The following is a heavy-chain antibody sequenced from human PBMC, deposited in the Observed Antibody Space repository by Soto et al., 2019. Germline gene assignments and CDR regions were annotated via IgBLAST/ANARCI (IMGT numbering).Heavy chain of an antibody. V-gene: IGHV4-59*01. CDR1: GGSISSYY. J-gene: IGHJ5*02. Sequence: SETLSLTCTVSGGSISSYYWSWIRQPPGKGLEWIGYIYYSGSTNYNPSLKSRVTISVDTSKNQFSLKLSSVTAADTAVYYCAREKYYYDSSGYSWFDPWGQGTLVT. CDR3: AREKYYYDSSGYSWFDP. D-gene: IGHD3-22*01. CDR2: IYYSGST.